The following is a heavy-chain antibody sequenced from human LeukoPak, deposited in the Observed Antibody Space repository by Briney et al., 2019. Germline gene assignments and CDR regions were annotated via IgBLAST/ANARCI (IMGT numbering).Heavy chain of an antibody. J-gene: IGHJ4*02. Sequence: SLKLSCTGYRYSFTSYWIGWVRQMTAKGLEWMGIIYPGDSDTRYSPSFQGQVTISADKSISTAYLQWSSLKASDTAMYYCASAIAVAGTPDFWGQGTLVTVSS. D-gene: IGHD6-19*01. CDR1: RYSFTSYW. V-gene: IGHV5-51*01. CDR3: ASAIAVAGTPDF. CDR2: IYPGDSDT.